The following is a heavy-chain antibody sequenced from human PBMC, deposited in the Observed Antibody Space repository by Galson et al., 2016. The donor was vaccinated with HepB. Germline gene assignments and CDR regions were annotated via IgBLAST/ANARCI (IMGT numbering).Heavy chain of an antibody. CDR1: GDSVSSKNAA. D-gene: IGHD6-6*01. CDR2: TFLRSKWYS. V-gene: IGHV6-1*01. Sequence: CAISGDSVSSKNAAWNWIRQSPSRGLEWLGRTFLRSKWYSDYPVSLENRITINPDTSKNQFSLQLNSVTPEDTALYYCARGFYSSAWGPGDAFDVWGQGTMVTVSS. CDR3: ARGFYSSAWGPGDAFDV. J-gene: IGHJ3*01.